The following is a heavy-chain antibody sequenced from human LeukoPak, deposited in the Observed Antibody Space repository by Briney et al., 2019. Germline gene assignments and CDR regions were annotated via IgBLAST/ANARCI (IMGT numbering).Heavy chain of an antibody. V-gene: IGHV1-18*01. CDR3: ARDYRMYYYDSSGYSL. D-gene: IGHD3-22*01. J-gene: IGHJ4*02. CDR2: ISAYNGNT. CDR1: GYTFTSYG. Sequence: ASVKVSCKASGYTFTSYGISWVRQAPGQGLEWMGWISAYNGNTNYAQKLQGRVTMTTDTSTSTAYMELRSLRSDDTAVYYCARDYRMYYYDSSGYSLWGQGTLVTVSS.